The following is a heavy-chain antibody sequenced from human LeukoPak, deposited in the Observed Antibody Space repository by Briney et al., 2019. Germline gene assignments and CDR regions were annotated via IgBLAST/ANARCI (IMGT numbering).Heavy chain of an antibody. D-gene: IGHD4/OR15-4a*01. CDR1: GYSISSAYY. Sequence: SETLSLTCTVSGYSISSAYYWGWIRQPPGKGLEWIATISHGGNTFYNPSLKGRVTIWRDTSKNHFSLQMSFLSAADTAVYYCGREAYGDNGGWFDSWGQGTLVTVSS. CDR2: ISHGGNT. CDR3: GREAYGDNGGWFDS. J-gene: IGHJ5*01. V-gene: IGHV4-38-2*02.